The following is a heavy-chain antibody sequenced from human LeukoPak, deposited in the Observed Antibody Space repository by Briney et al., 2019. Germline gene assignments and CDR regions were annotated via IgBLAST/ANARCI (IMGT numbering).Heavy chain of an antibody. D-gene: IGHD6-6*01. Sequence: PSETLSLTCAVYGGSFSGYYWSWIRQPPKKGLEWIGEINHSGSTNYNPSLKGRVTISVDTSKKQFSLKVRSVSAADAAVYYCARSDGSISARAGGFWGQGTLVTVSS. CDR3: ARSDGSISARAGGF. CDR1: GGSFSGYY. J-gene: IGHJ4*02. CDR2: INHSGST. V-gene: IGHV4-34*01.